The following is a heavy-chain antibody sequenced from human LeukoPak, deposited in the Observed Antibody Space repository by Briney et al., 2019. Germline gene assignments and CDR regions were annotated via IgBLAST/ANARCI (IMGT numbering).Heavy chain of an antibody. Sequence: SETLSLTCTVSGGSISSYYWSRIRQPPGKGLEWIGYIYYSGSTNYNPSLKSRVTISVDTSKNQFSLKLSSVTAADTAVYYCAGTGPRYCSSTSCYGMDVWGQGTTVTVSS. J-gene: IGHJ6*02. CDR3: AGTGPRYCSSTSCYGMDV. CDR2: IYYSGST. CDR1: GGSISSYY. V-gene: IGHV4-59*08. D-gene: IGHD2-2*01.